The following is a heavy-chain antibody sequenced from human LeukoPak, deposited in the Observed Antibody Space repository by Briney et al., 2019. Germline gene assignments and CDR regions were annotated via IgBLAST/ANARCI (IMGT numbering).Heavy chain of an antibody. CDR3: AKDLRSPYYYDSSGYYR. V-gene: IGHV3-9*01. CDR2: ISWNSGSI. Sequence: GGSLRLSCAASGFTFDDYAMHWVRQAPGKGLEWVSGISWNSGSIGYADSVKGRFTISRDNAKNSLYLQMNSLRAEDTALYYCAKDLRSPYYYDSSGYYRWGQGTLVTVSS. CDR1: GFTFDDYA. J-gene: IGHJ4*02. D-gene: IGHD3-22*01.